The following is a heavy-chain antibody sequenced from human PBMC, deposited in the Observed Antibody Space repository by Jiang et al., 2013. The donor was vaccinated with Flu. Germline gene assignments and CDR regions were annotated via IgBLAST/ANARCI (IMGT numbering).Heavy chain of an antibody. CDR3: ATTPWGYNYGFFDF. Sequence: GAEVKKPGSSVKVSCKASGGTFSNTISWVRQAPGQGLEWMEGSSLXLIHQTTHRSSKGRVTITADKSTSTAYMELSSLRSDDTAVYYCATTPWGYNYGFFDFWGRGTLVTVSS. CDR2: SSLXLIH. D-gene: IGHD5-18*01. J-gene: IGHJ4*02. CDR1: GGTFSNT. V-gene: IGHV1-69*06.